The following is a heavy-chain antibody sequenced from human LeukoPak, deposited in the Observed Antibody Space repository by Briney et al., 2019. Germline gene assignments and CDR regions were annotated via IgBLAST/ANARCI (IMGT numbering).Heavy chain of an antibody. CDR3: ARVGDYGEIDY. CDR1: GGSISSYY. V-gene: IGHV4-59*01. Sequence: SETLSLTCTVSGGSISSYYWSWIRQPPGKGLEWIGYIYYSGSTNYNPSLKSRVTIPVDTSKNQFSLKLSSVTAADTAVYYCARVGDYGEIDYWGQGTLVTVSS. J-gene: IGHJ4*02. CDR2: IYYSGST. D-gene: IGHD4-17*01.